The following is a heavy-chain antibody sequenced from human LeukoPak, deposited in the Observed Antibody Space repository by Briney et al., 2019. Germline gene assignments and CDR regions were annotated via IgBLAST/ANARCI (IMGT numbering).Heavy chain of an antibody. D-gene: IGHD6-19*01. V-gene: IGHV3-23*01. CDR1: GFTFSSYA. J-gene: IGHJ1*01. CDR3: TKPIAVAGTYDFQH. Sequence: GGSLRLSCAASGFTFSSYAMSWVRQAPGKGLEWVSAISGSGGSTYYADSVKARFTISRDNSKNTLYLQMNSLRAEDTAVYYCTKPIAVAGTYDFQHWGQGTLVTVSS. CDR2: ISGSGGST.